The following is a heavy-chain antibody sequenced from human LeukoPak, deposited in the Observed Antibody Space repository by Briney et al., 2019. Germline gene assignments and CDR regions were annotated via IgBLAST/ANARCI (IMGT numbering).Heavy chain of an antibody. CDR3: LGYCSSTSCYEGHWFDP. Sequence: GGSLRLSCAASGFTFSSYGMSWVRQAPGKGLEWVSAISGSSISTYYADSVKGRFTISRDNSKNTLYLQMNSLRAEDTAIYYCLGYCSSTSCYEGHWFDPWGQGTLVTVSS. CDR1: GFTFSSYG. J-gene: IGHJ5*02. V-gene: IGHV3-23*01. CDR2: ISGSSIST. D-gene: IGHD2-2*01.